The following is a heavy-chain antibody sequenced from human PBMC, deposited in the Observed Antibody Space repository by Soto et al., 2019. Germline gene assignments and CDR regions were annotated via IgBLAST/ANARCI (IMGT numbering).Heavy chain of an antibody. J-gene: IGHJ4*02. D-gene: IGHD6-13*01. Sequence: SETLSLTCTVSGGSISSSSYYWGWIRQPPGKGLEWIGSIYYSGSTYYNPSLKSRVTIFVDTSKNQFSLKLSSVTAADTAVYYCARQSRYSSSWYHFDYCGQGTLVTVSS. V-gene: IGHV4-39*01. CDR1: GGSISSSSYY. CDR2: IYYSGST. CDR3: ARQSRYSSSWYHFDY.